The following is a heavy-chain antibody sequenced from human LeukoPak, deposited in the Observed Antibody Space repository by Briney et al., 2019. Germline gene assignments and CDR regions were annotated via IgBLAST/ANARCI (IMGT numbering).Heavy chain of an antibody. CDR2: ISGSGGST. CDR3: AKALGCCSSTSCYPLFDY. Sequence: GGSLRLSCAASGFTFSSYAMSWDRQAPGKGLEWVSAISGSGGSTYYADSVKGRFTISRDNSKNTLYLQMNSLRAEDTAVYYCAKALGCCSSTSCYPLFDYWGQGTLVTVSS. J-gene: IGHJ4*02. V-gene: IGHV3-23*01. D-gene: IGHD2-2*01. CDR1: GFTFSSYA.